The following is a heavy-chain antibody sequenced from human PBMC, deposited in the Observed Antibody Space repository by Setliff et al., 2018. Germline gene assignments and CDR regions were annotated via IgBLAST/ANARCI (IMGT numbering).Heavy chain of an antibody. CDR2: VFFTGDT. V-gene: IGHV4-59*01. Sequence: SETLSLTCTVSGDSINDYYWSWIRQPPGKGLEWIGYVFFTGDTDYNPSLGSRVTLSIDASKNEISLNLKSVTAADTAVYYCAKGGTYRYFDFWGQGALVTVSS. CDR1: GDSINDYY. J-gene: IGHJ4*02. D-gene: IGHD1-1*01. CDR3: AKGGTYRYFDF.